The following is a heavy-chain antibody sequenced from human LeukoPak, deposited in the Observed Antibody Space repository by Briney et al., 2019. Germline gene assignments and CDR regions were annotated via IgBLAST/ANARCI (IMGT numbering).Heavy chain of an antibody. CDR1: GFTFSSYA. V-gene: IGHV3-23*01. Sequence: PGGSLRLSCAASGFTFSSYAMGWVRQAPGKGLEWVSAISGSGGSTYYADSVKGRFTISRDNSKHTLYLQMNSLRAEDTAVYYCAKDLGGGLRWDMFDYWGQGTLVTVSS. J-gene: IGHJ4*02. CDR2: ISGSGGST. CDR3: AKDLGGGLRWDMFDY. D-gene: IGHD4-23*01.